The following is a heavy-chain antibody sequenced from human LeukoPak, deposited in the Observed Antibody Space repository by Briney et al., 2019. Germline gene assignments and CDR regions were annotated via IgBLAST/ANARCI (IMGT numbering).Heavy chain of an antibody. J-gene: IGHJ4*02. CDR2: FSSDGSST. V-gene: IGHV3-64D*06. Sequence: GGSLRLSCSASGFTFSSSAMYWVRQAPGKGLEYDSAFSSDGSSTFYADSVKGRFTISRDNSRNTLHLQMSSLRVEDTAVYYCVKDSSSGSYFDYWGQGTLVTVSS. CDR1: GFTFSSSA. CDR3: VKDSSSGSYFDY. D-gene: IGHD3-10*01.